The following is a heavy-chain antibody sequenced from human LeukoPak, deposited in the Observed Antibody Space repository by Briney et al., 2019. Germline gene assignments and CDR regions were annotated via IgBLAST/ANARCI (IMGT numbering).Heavy chain of an antibody. V-gene: IGHV1-2*02. CDR3: ARDRGGYSSTWDFDY. Sequence: ASVKVSCKASGYTFTGYYMHWVRQAPGQGLEWMGWINPNSGGTSYAQKFQGRVTLTRDTSISTAYMELSGLSSDDTAVYYCARDRGGYSSTWDFDYWGQGTLVTVSS. D-gene: IGHD6-13*01. J-gene: IGHJ4*02. CDR1: GYTFTGYY. CDR2: INPNSGGT.